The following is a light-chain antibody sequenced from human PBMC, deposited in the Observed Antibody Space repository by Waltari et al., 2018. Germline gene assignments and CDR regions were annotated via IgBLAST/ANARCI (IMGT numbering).Light chain of an antibody. CDR1: QSVSRT. V-gene: IGKV3-20*01. CDR2: GAS. CDR3: QHYVRLPAT. Sequence: EIVLTQSPGTLSLSPGDRATLYCRASQSVSRTLAWYQQKPGQAPRLLIYGASTRATGIPDRFSGGGSGTDFSLTISRLEPEDFAVYYCQHYVRLPATFGQGTKVEIK. J-gene: IGKJ1*01.